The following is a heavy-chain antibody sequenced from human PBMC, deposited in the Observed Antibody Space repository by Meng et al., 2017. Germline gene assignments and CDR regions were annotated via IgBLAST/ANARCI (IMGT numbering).Heavy chain of an antibody. V-gene: IGHV4-4*02. Sequence: VQLQQEWGPGLVKPSGTLSLRCAVSGGSVSTNNWWGWVRQPPGKGLEWIGEVSPNGATNYNPSLKSRVTISVDKSNNHLSLGLTSVTAADTAVYYCATDDHGDDFDYWGQGILVTVSS. CDR3: ATDDHGDDFDY. CDR1: GGSVSTNNW. D-gene: IGHD4-17*01. J-gene: IGHJ4*02. CDR2: VSPNGAT.